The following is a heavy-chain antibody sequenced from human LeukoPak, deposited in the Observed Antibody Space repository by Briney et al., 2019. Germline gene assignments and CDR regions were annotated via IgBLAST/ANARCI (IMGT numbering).Heavy chain of an antibody. V-gene: IGHV1-2*02. CDR3: ARDPFYYDSSGYPADWFDP. Sequence: SVKVSCKASGYTFTGYYMHWVRQAPGQGLEWMGWINPNSGGTNYAQKFQGRVTMTRDTSISTAYMELSRLRSDDTAVYYCARDPFYYDSSGYPADWFDPWGQGTLVTVSS. CDR1: GYTFTGYY. CDR2: INPNSGGT. D-gene: IGHD3-22*01. J-gene: IGHJ5*02.